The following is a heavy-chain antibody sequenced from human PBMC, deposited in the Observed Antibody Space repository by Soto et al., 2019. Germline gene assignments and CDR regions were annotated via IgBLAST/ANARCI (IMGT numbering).Heavy chain of an antibody. CDR2: VFHTGRT. CDR1: GYSISSGFY. CDR3: ARVGPWVPYYYDSSPYTFENWFDP. V-gene: IGHV4-38-2*01. D-gene: IGHD3-22*01. J-gene: IGHJ5*02. Sequence: SETLSLTCAVSGYSISSGFYWAWIRQPPGKGLESIGSVFHTGRTYDNPSLNSRVTLSIDMTNNHVSLILNSVTAADTAVYYCARVGPWVPYYYDSSPYTFENWFDPWGQGTLVTVSS.